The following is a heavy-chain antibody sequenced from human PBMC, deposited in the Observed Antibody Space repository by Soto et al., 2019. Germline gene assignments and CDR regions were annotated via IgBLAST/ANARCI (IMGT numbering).Heavy chain of an antibody. CDR1: GFTFSSYA. Sequence: EVQLLESGGGLVQPGGSLRLSCAASGFTFSSYAMSWVRQAPGKGLEWVSAISGSGGSTYYADSVKGRFTISRDNSKNTLYLQMNSLRAEDTAVYYCAKAVVPAAATERDNWFDPWGQGTLVTGSS. V-gene: IGHV3-23*01. J-gene: IGHJ5*02. D-gene: IGHD2-2*01. CDR2: ISGSGGST. CDR3: AKAVVPAAATERDNWFDP.